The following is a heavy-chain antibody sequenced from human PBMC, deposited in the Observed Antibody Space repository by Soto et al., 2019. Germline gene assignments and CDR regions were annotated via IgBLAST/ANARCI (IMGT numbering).Heavy chain of an antibody. CDR2: ISWNSGSI. CDR1: GFTFDDYA. Sequence: EVLLVESGGGLVQPGRSLRLSCAASGFTFDDYAMHWVRQAPGKGLEWVSGISWNSGSIDYADSVKGRFTISRDNAKNFLYLQMNNLRPDDTALYYCGKDVGSYQLYGLNVWGQGTSVTVSS. V-gene: IGHV3-9*01. CDR3: GKDVGSYQLYGLNV. J-gene: IGHJ6*02. D-gene: IGHD5-18*01.